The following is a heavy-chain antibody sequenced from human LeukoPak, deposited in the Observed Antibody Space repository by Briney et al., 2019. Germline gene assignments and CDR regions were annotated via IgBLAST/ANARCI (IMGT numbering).Heavy chain of an antibody. CDR3: ARETTHTTVDY. D-gene: IGHD1-14*01. CDR1: GGSFSGYY. Sequence: SETLSLTCAVYGGSFSGYYWSWIRQPPGKGLEWIGEINHSGSTNYNPSLKSRVTISVDTSKNQFSLKLSSVTAADTAVYYCARETTHTTVDYGGREPRVPVPS. V-gene: IGHV4-34*01. CDR2: INHSGST. J-gene: IGHJ4*02.